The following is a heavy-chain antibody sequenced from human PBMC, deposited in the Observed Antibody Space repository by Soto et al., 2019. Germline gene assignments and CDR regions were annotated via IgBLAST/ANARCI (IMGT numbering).Heavy chain of an antibody. V-gene: IGHV3-11*06. CDR3: ARVITKFCANGKCHFWFDP. CDR2: IHSSSSFI. CDR1: GFTFSDAY. J-gene: IGHJ5*02. D-gene: IGHD3-9*01. Sequence: TGGSLRLSCVGSGFTFSDAYMSWLRQAPGEGLEWISYIHSSSSFIDYADSVKGRFIISRDNAKNSLYLQMNSLAVEDTAVYFCARVITKFCANGKCHFWFDPWGQGTLVTVSS.